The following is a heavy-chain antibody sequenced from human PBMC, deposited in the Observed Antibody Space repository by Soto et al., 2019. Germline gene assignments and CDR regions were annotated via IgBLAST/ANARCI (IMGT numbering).Heavy chain of an antibody. CDR1: GGSISSLY. J-gene: IGHJ6*02. D-gene: IGHD3-22*01. V-gene: IGHV4-59*01. CDR2: IFYSGRT. Sequence: TLSLTCTVSGGSISSLYWNWIRQPPGKGLEWIGSIFYSGRTTYNPSLKSRVTISVDTSKNQFSLKLSSVTAADTAVYYCARSGYDSSGYYVTPFYYYYGMDVWGQGTTVTVSS. CDR3: ARSGYDSSGYYVTPFYYYYGMDV.